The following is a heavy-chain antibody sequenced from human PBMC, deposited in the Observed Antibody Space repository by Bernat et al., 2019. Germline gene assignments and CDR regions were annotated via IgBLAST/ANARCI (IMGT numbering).Heavy chain of an antibody. CDR1: GFSLNNPRMG. Sequence: QVTLKESGPVLVKPTATLTLTCTVSGFSLNNPRMGVSWIRQPPGKALEWLAHIFSSDEESYSTSLKSRLTISKDSSKSQVVLTMTNMDPVDTATYYCARILSGWFPFVPHWFDPWGQGTLVTVSS. CDR2: IFSSDEE. J-gene: IGHJ5*02. V-gene: IGHV2-26*01. CDR3: ARILSGWFPFVPHWFDP. D-gene: IGHD6-19*01.